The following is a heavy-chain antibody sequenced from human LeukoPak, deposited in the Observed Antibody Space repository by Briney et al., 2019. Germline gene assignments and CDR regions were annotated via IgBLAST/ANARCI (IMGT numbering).Heavy chain of an antibody. CDR2: ISSSSSYI. V-gene: IGHV3-21*01. D-gene: IGHD6-13*01. J-gene: IGHJ5*02. CDR1: GFTFSSYS. CDR3: ERLSSWKKNWFDP. Sequence: GGSLRLSCAASGFTFSSYSMNWVRQAPGKGLEWVSSISSSSSYIYYADSVKGRFTISRDNAKNSLYLQMNSLRAEDTAVYYCERLSSWKKNWFDPWGQGTLVTVSS.